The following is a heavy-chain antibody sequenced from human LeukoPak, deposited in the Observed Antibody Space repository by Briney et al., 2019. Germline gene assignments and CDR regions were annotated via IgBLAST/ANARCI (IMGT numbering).Heavy chain of an antibody. V-gene: IGHV3-23*01. J-gene: IGHJ4*02. CDR2: ISGSGGST. D-gene: IGHD6-13*01. Sequence: GGSLRLSCAASGFTFSSCAMNWVRQAPEKGLEWVSSISGSGGSTYYADSVKGRFTISRDNSKNTLYVQMNNLRAEDTAVYYCAKKMPGTIAAAVDCWGQGTLVTVSS. CDR3: AKKMPGTIAAAVDC. CDR1: GFTFSSCA.